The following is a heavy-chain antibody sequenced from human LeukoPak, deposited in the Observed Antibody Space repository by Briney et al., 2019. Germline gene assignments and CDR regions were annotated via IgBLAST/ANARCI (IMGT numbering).Heavy chain of an antibody. V-gene: IGHV1-18*01. CDR1: GYTFTSYG. Sequence: ASVKVSCKASGYTFTSYGINWVRQAPGQRPEWMGWISTYNGNRHSAQKFEDRVTMTTDTSTSTAYIEVRSLRSDDTAVYYCARERGRGFDSWGQGTLVTVSS. CDR2: ISTYNGNR. J-gene: IGHJ5*01. D-gene: IGHD3-16*01. CDR3: ARERGRGFDS.